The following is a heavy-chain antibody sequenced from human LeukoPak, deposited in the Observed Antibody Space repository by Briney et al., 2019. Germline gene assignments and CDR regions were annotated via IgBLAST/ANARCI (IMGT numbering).Heavy chain of an antibody. CDR2: ISAYNGNT. CDR1: GYTFTSYG. Sequence: ASVKVSCKASGYTFTSYGISWVLQAPGQGLEWMGWISAYNGNTNYAQKLQGRVTMTTDTSTSTAYMELRSLRSDDTAVYYCARDLLTDSSGYLRGWGQGTLVTVSS. CDR3: ARDLLTDSSGYLRG. D-gene: IGHD3-22*01. J-gene: IGHJ4*02. V-gene: IGHV1-18*01.